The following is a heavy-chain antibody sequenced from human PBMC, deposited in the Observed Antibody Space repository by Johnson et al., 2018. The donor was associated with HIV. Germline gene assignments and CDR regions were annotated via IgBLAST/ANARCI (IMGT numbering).Heavy chain of an antibody. J-gene: IGHJ3*01. CDR2: IRYDGSNK. V-gene: IGHV3-30*02. CDR3: AREQELRFVDWLPHRNDALDL. D-gene: IGHD3-9*01. Sequence: QVQLVESGGGLVQPGGSLRLSCAASGFTFSSYGMHWVRQAPGKGLEWVAFIRYDGSNKYYADSVKGRFTISRDNSKNTLYLQMNSLRAGDTAVDYCAREQELRFVDWLPHRNDALDLWGQGTMVTVSS. CDR1: GFTFSSYG.